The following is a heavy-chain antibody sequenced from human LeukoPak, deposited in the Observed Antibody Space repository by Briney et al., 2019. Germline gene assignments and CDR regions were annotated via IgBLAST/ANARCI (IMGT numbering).Heavy chain of an antibody. D-gene: IGHD4-17*01. V-gene: IGHV4-30-4*08. J-gene: IGHJ4*02. CDR1: GGSISSGGYY. CDR2: VDYSGGT. CDR3: ARAPLTTATSDYFDL. Sequence: SQTLSLTGTVSGGSISSGGYYWAWIRQPPGKGLEWIASVDYSGGTYYNPSLESRVAISADMSKNQFSLRLTSVTAADTAVYYCARAPLTTATSDYFDLWGLGTLVTVSS.